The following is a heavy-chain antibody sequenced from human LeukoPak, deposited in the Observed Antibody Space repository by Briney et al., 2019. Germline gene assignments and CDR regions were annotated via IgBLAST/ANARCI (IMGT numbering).Heavy chain of an antibody. J-gene: IGHJ5*02. Sequence: PGGSLILSCAASGFTFSSYAMHWVRQAPGKGLEYVSGISSKGGSTYYANSVKGRFTISRDNSKNTLYLQMGSLRAEDMALYYCARSRGISASPNWFDPWGQGTLVTVSS. CDR2: ISSKGGST. CDR3: ARSRGISASPNWFDP. V-gene: IGHV3-64*01. D-gene: IGHD6-13*01. CDR1: GFTFSSYA.